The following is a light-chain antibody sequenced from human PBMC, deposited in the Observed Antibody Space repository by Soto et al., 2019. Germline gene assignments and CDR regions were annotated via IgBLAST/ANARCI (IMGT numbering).Light chain of an antibody. CDR1: NSNIGRNT. Sequence: QSVLTQPPSASGTPGQRVTISCSGSNSNIGRNTVSWYQQVPGTAPKSLIYSDDQRPSGVPDRISGSRSGTSASLAISGLQSGDEAEYYCAAWDDTLRARVFGGGTKLNVL. J-gene: IGLJ2*01. CDR2: SDD. CDR3: AAWDDTLRARV. V-gene: IGLV1-44*01.